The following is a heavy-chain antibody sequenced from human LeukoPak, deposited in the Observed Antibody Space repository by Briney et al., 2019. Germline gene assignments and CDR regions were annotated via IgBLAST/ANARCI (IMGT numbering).Heavy chain of an antibody. V-gene: IGHV3-48*03. D-gene: IGHD6-19*01. CDR1: GFTFSSYE. Sequence: TGGSLRLSCAASGFTFSSYEMNWVRQAPGKGLEWVSYISSSGSTIYYADSVKGRFTISRDNSKSTLYLQLTSLRVEETALYYCARGPHDVSSGWPGNLIDWGQGTLVAVSS. CDR3: ARGPHDVSSGWPGNLID. CDR2: ISSSGSTI. J-gene: IGHJ4*02.